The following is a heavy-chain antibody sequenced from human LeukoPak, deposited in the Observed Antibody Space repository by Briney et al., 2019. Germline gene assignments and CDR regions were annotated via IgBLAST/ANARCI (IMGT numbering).Heavy chain of an antibody. D-gene: IGHD5-12*01. V-gene: IGHV1-2*02. CDR1: GYTFTSYG. CDR2: MNPNSGAT. Sequence: GASVKVSCKASGYTFTSYGISWVRQAPGQGLEWMGWMNPNSGATNNAQKFQGRVTLSRDTSISTAYMELSKLRSDDTAVYYCARSGITTIPNFDYWGQGTLVTVSS. CDR3: ARSGITTIPNFDY. J-gene: IGHJ4*02.